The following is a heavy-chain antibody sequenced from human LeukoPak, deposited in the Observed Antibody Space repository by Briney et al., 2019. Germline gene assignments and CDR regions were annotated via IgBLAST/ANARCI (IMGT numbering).Heavy chain of an antibody. CDR1: GFTFTSSA. CDR2: IVVGSGNT. J-gene: IGHJ4*02. D-gene: IGHD6-13*01. Sequence: SVKVSCKASGFTFTSSAMQWVRQARGQRLEWIGWIVVGSGNTSYAQKFQERVTITRDMSTSTAYMELSSLRSEDTAVYYCAAVFVAAADQTGDYWGQGTLVTVSS. V-gene: IGHV1-58*02. CDR3: AAVFVAAADQTGDY.